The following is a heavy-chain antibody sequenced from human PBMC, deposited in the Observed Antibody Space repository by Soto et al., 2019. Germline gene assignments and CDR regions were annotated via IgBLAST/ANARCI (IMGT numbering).Heavy chain of an antibody. CDR2: IFPGDSDT. D-gene: IGHD1-26*01. CDR1: GYNFADVW. V-gene: IGHV5-51*01. CDR3: AAGYSAGLDGFDI. J-gene: IGHJ3*02. Sequence: GESLKICCKGSGYNFADVWIGWVRQMPGKGRGWMGMIFPGDSDTKNSPSLEGQITMSVDKSDSSAYLQWRSLKASDTAIYYCAAGYSAGLDGFDIWGQGTMDTVSS.